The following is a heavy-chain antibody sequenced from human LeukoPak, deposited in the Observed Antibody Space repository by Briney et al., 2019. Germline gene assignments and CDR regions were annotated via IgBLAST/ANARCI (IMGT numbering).Heavy chain of an antibody. V-gene: IGHV4-4*07. CDR2: IYTSGST. Sequence: SETLSLTCTVSGGSISSYYWGWIRQPAGKGLEWIGRIYTSGSTNYNPSLKSRVTISVDTSKNQFSLKLSSVTAADTAVYYCARDLSYNNWFDPWGQGTLVTVSS. CDR3: ARDLSYNNWFDP. D-gene: IGHD2-2*02. J-gene: IGHJ5*02. CDR1: GGSISSYY.